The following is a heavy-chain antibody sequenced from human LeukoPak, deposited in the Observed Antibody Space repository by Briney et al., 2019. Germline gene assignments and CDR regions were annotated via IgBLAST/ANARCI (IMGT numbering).Heavy chain of an antibody. CDR1: GFTFSSYG. J-gene: IGHJ4*02. CDR2: ISHDGSNK. Sequence: GGSLRLSCAASGFTFSSYGIHWVRQAPGKGLEWVAVISHDGSNKYYADSVKGRFTISRDNSKNTLYLQMNSLRAEDTAVYYCAKDPHSMITFGGVIAPPSDYWGQGTLVTVSS. CDR3: AKDPHSMITFGGVIAPPSDY. D-gene: IGHD3-16*02. V-gene: IGHV3-30*18.